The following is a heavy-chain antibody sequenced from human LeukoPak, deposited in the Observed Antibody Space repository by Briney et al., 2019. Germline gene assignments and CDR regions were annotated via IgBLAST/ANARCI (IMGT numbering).Heavy chain of an antibody. V-gene: IGHV3-15*01. CDR1: GFTFSNAW. Sequence: GGSLRLSCAASGFTFSNAWMSWVRQAPGKGLEWVGRIKSKTDGGTTDYAAPVKGRFTISRDDSKNTLYLQMNSLKTEDTAVYYCTTNPYYYYYYMDVWGKGTTVTVSS. J-gene: IGHJ6*03. CDR3: TTNPYYYYYYMDV. CDR2: IKSKTDGGTT.